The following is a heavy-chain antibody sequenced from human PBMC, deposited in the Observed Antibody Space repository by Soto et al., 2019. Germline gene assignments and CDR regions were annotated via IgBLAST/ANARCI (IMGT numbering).Heavy chain of an antibody. V-gene: IGHV3-74*01. J-gene: IGHJ6*02. CDR1: GFTFSNHW. D-gene: IGHD5-12*01. CDR2: INSEGSST. CDR3: ARGIQWRYGMDV. Sequence: EVQLVESGGGLVQPGGSLRLSCAAAGFTFSNHWMHWVRQAPGRGLVWVSRINSEGSSTFYADSVKGRFNISRDNAKNTVYLQMNSLRGDDTGVYYCARGIQWRYGMDVWGQGTTVTVSS.